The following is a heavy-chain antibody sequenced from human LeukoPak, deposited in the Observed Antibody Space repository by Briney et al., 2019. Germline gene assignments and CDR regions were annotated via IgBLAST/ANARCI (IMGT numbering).Heavy chain of an antibody. J-gene: IGHJ4*02. CDR1: GFTFSDYY. V-gene: IGHV3-23*01. Sequence: PGGSLRLSCAASGFTFSDYYMSWIRQAPGKGLEWVSAISGSGGSTYYADSVKGRFTISRDNSKNTLYLQMNSLRAEDTAVYYCAKAPSTPRMATITIFGVVDYWGQGTLVTVSS. D-gene: IGHD3-3*01. CDR3: AKAPSTPRMATITIFGVVDY. CDR2: ISGSGGST.